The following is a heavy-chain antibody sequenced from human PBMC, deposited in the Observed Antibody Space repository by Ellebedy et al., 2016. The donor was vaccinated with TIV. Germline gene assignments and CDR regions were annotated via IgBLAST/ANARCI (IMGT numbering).Heavy chain of an antibody. V-gene: IGHV4-34*01. CDR1: GGSFSDYY. CDR2: INHGGAA. CDR3: AICGDCSGGLDY. Sequence: SETLSLXXAVYGGSFSDYYWTWIRQPPGKGLEWIGEINHGGAANYNPSLKSRVTVSVDTSKNRFSLNLSSVTAADTAVYYCAICGDCSGGLDYWGQGTRVTVSS. D-gene: IGHD2-15*01. J-gene: IGHJ4*02.